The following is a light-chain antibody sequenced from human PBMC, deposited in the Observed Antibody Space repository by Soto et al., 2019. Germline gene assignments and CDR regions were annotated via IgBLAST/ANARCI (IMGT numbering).Light chain of an antibody. J-gene: IGKJ1*01. CDR1: QSVSSK. Sequence: EMVMTESPATLSLSPVQRATLSCRASQSVSSKLAWYQHRPGQAPRLLIYQTSIRAAGIPARFSASGTGTDFTLTISDVRPEDFAVYYCHQRQSWPRTFGQGTKVDIK. CDR3: HQRQSWPRT. CDR2: QTS. V-gene: IGKV3D-15*03.